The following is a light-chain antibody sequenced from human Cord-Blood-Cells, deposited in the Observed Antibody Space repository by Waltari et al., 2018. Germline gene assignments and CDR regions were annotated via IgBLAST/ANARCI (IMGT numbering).Light chain of an antibody. J-gene: IGLJ3*02. Sequence: QSALTQPASVSGSPGPSITISCPGTSSDVGSYNLVPWYQQHPGKAPKLMIYEGSKRPSGVSNRFSGSKSGNTASLTISGLQAEDEADYYCCSYAGSSTLWVFGGGTKLTVL. CDR2: EGS. V-gene: IGLV2-23*01. CDR1: SSDVGSYNL. CDR3: CSYAGSSTLWV.